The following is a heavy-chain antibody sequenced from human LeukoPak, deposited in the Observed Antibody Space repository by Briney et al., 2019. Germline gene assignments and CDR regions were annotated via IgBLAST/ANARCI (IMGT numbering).Heavy chain of an antibody. D-gene: IGHD3-3*01. CDR3: VRHEWNYYYYYVDV. Sequence: SETPSLTCTVSGGSISSSTHYWGWIRQPPGKGLEWIGSIYYRGSTYNNPSLKSRVTISVDTSKNQFSLKLASVTAADTAMYYCVRHEWNYYYYYVDVWGKGTTVTVSS. CDR2: IYYRGST. J-gene: IGHJ6*03. V-gene: IGHV4-39*01. CDR1: GGSISSSTHY.